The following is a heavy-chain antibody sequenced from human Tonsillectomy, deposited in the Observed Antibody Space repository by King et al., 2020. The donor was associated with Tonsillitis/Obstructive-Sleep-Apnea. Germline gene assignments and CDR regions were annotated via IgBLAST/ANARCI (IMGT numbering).Heavy chain of an antibody. J-gene: IGHJ4*02. D-gene: IGHD3-22*01. CDR3: ARDPGGYYDSSGYYEGAFDY. V-gene: IGHV4-59*01. CDR2: IYYSGST. CDR1: GGSISSYY. Sequence: QLQESGPGLVKPSETLSLTCTVSGGSISSYYWSWIRQPPGKGLEGIGYIYYSGSTNYNPSLKSRVTISVDTSKNQFSLKLSSVTAADTAVYYCARDPGGYYDSSGYYEGAFDYWGQGTLVTVSS.